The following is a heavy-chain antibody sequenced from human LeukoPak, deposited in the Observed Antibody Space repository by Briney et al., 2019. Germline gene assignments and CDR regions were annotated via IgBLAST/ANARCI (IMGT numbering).Heavy chain of an antibody. CDR2: INSDGSST. Sequence: PGGSLRLSCAASGFTFSRYWTHWVRQAPGKGLEWVSRINSDGSSTSYADSAKGRFTISRDNAQTTLFLQMNSLRAEDTAVYYCTRGNDFWSGYIDYWGQGTLVTVSS. D-gene: IGHD3-3*01. CDR3: TRGNDFWSGYIDY. CDR1: GFTFSRYW. J-gene: IGHJ4*02. V-gene: IGHV3-74*01.